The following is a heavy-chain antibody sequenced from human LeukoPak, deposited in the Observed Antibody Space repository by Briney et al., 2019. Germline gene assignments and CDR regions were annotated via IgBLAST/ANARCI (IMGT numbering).Heavy chain of an antibody. J-gene: IGHJ4*02. CDR3: ARGYDGNSQFDY. CDR2: IYYSGST. V-gene: IGHV4-31*03. Sequence: SETLSLTCTVSGGSISSGGYYWSWIRQHPGKGLEWIGYIYYSGSTYYNPSLKSRVTISVDTSKNQFSLKLSSVTAADTAVYYCARGYDGNSQFDYRGQGTLVTASS. D-gene: IGHD4-23*01. CDR1: GGSISSGGYY.